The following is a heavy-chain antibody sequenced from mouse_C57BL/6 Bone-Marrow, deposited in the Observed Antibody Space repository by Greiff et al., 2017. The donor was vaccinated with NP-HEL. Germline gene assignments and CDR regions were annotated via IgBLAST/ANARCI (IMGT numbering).Heavy chain of an antibody. J-gene: IGHJ2*01. CDR2: IHPSDSDT. Sequence: QVQLQQSGAELVKPGASVKVSCKASGYTFTSYWMHWVKQRPGQGLEWIGRIHPSDSDTNYNQKFKGKATLTVDKSSSTAYMQLSSLTSEDSAVYYCAIKILIYYGPYRGYFDYWGQGTTLTVSS. CDR1: GYTFTSYW. CDR3: AIKILIYYGPYRGYFDY. D-gene: IGHD2-1*01. V-gene: IGHV1-74*01.